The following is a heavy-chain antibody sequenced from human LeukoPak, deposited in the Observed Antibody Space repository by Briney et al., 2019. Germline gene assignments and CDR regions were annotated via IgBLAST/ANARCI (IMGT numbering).Heavy chain of an antibody. V-gene: IGHV4-59*01. CDR3: ARAASYYDFWSGYLNWFDP. D-gene: IGHD3-3*01. Sequence: SETLSLTCTVSGGSISSYYWSWIRQPPGKGVEWIGYIYYSGSTNYNPSLKSRVTISVDTSKNQFSLKLSSVTAADTAVYYCARAASYYDFWSGYLNWFDPWGQGTLVTVSS. J-gene: IGHJ5*02. CDR1: GGSISSYY. CDR2: IYYSGST.